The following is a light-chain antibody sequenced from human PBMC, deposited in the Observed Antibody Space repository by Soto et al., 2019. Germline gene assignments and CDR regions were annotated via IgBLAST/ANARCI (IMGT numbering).Light chain of an antibody. CDR1: SSDVGGYDY. J-gene: IGLJ3*02. V-gene: IGLV2-14*01. CDR2: EVN. CDR3: QAYDYSLTAFV. Sequence: QSALTQPASVSGSPGQSVTISCTGASSDVGGYDYVSWYQQHPGKAPKLILYEVNNRPSGVSNHFSGSKSGNTASLIISGLQADDEADYYCQAYDYSLTAFVFGGGTKLTVL.